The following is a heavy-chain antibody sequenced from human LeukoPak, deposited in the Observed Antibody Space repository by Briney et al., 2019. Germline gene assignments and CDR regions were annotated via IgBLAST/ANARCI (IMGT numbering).Heavy chain of an antibody. D-gene: IGHD4-17*01. V-gene: IGHV3-33*01. CDR3: ARDFYGDYSRVDY. CDR2: TWYDGSNK. J-gene: IGHJ4*02. Sequence: GGSLRLSCAASGFIFNSYGMPWVRQAPGKGLEWVAVTWYDGSNKDYADSVKGRFTVSRDNPKNTVYLQMNSLRAEDTAVYYCARDFYGDYSRVDYWGQGTLVTVSS. CDR1: GFIFNSYG.